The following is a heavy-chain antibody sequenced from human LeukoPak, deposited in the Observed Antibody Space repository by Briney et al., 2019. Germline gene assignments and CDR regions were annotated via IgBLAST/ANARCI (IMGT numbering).Heavy chain of an antibody. CDR2: IYYSGST. J-gene: IGHJ6*03. D-gene: IGHD5-24*01. CDR3: ASLGGDGYNSLRFDYMDV. CDR1: GDSISSSRYF. Sequence: SETLSLTCTVSGDSISSSRYFWGWIRQPPGKGLEWIGNIYYSGSTYYNPSLKSRVTISVDPSKNQFSLKLSSVTAADTAVYYCASLGGDGYNSLRFDYMDVWGKGTTVTVSS. V-gene: IGHV4-39*07.